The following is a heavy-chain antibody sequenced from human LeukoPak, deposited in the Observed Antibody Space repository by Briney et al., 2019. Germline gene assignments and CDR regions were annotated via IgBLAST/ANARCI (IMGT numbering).Heavy chain of an antibody. CDR3: AREILRLRGCFDP. Sequence: SETLSLTCAVYGGSFRGYYWSWLRQPPGKGLEWIGEINHSGSTNYNPSLKSRVTISVDTSKNQFSLKLSSVTAADTAVYYCAREILRLRGCFDPWGQGTLVTVSS. CDR1: GGSFRGYY. CDR2: INHSGST. V-gene: IGHV4-34*01. J-gene: IGHJ5*02. D-gene: IGHD2-21*02.